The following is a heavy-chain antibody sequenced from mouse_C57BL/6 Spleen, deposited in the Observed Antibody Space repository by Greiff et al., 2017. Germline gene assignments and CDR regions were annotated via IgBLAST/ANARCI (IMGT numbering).Heavy chain of an antibody. CDR2: INPGSGGT. D-gene: IGHD2-4*01. Sequence: QVQLQQSGAELVRPGTSVKVSCKASGYAFTNYLIEWVKQRPGQGLEWIGVINPGSGGTNYNEKFKGKATLTADKSSSTAYMQLSSLTSEVSAVLCGERFDDCDRFAYWGQGTLVTVSA. CDR3: ERFDDCDRFAY. CDR1: GYAFTNYL. J-gene: IGHJ3*01. V-gene: IGHV1-54*01.